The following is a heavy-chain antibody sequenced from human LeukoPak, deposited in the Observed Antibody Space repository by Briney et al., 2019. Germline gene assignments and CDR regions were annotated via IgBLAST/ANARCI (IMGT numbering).Heavy chain of an antibody. J-gene: IGHJ4*02. CDR2: IWYDGSNK. CDR3: ARARGVSTGYRPIDY. V-gene: IGHV3-33*01. CDR1: GFTLSTSG. D-gene: IGHD3-22*01. Sequence: GGSLRLSCAASGFTLSTSGMHWVRQAPGKGLEWVAVIWYDGSNKHYAESVKGRFSISRDNSKSTLYLQMNSLRAEDTAMYYCARARGVSTGYRPIDYWGQGTLVTVSS.